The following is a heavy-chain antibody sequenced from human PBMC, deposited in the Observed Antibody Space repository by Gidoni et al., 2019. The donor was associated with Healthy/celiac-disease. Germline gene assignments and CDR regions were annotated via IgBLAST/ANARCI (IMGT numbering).Heavy chain of an antibody. D-gene: IGHD2-2*01. CDR2: ISYDGSNK. V-gene: IGHV3-30*18. J-gene: IGHJ2*01. Sequence: QVQLVESGGGVVQPGRSLRLSCAASGFTVSSYGMHWVRQAPGKGLEWVAVISYDGSNKYYADSVKGRFTISRDNSKNTLYLQMHRLRAEDTAVYYCAKKGRGEYQLLLYWYFDLWGRGTLVTVSS. CDR3: AKKGRGEYQLLLYWYFDL. CDR1: GFTVSSYG.